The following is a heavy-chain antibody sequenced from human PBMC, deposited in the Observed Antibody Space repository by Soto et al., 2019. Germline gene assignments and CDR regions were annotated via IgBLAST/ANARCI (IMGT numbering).Heavy chain of an antibody. V-gene: IGHV4-34*01. J-gene: IGHJ4*02. CDR1: GGSFSGYY. Sequence: QVQLQQWGAGLLKPSETLSLTCAVYGGSFSGYYWTWIRQPPGTGLEWIGEINHRGSTNYNPSLTSRVTLSVDTSKNQFPLKLTSVTAADTAVYYCARDKLTGLFDYWGQGTLVTVSS. CDR3: ARDKLTGLFDY. D-gene: IGHD2-8*02. CDR2: INHRGST.